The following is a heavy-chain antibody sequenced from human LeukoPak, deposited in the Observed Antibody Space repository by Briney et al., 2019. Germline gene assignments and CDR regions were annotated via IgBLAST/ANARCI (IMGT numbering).Heavy chain of an antibody. J-gene: IGHJ4*02. Sequence: GSLRLSCAASGFTFSRYAMHWVRQAPGKGLEWVAVISYEGSNKYYADSVKGRFTISRDNSKNTLYLQMNSLRAEDTAVYYCARGPGNTVSGSFDYWGQGTLVTVSS. CDR1: GFTFSRYA. V-gene: IGHV3-30-3*01. D-gene: IGHD2-2*02. CDR3: ARGPGNTVSGSFDY. CDR2: ISYEGSNK.